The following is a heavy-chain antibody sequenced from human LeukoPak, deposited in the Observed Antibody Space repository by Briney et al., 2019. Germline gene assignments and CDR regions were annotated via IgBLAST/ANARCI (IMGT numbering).Heavy chain of an antibody. CDR1: GGSFSGHY. J-gene: IGHJ4*02. Sequence: SETLSLTCAVYGGSFSGHYWSWIRQSPGKGLEWIGETNHSGSTNYNPSLKSRVTISRDTSKIQFSLKLSSVTAADTAVYYCAREYSTSSTSFDHWGQGTLVTASS. CDR2: TNHSGST. CDR3: AREYSTSSTSFDH. D-gene: IGHD6-6*01. V-gene: IGHV4-34*01.